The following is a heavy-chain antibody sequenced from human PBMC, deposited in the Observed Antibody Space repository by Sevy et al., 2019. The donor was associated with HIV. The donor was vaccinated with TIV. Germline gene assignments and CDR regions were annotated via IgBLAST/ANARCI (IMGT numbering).Heavy chain of an antibody. CDR3: AKDPSAATVLGVYYYGMDV. D-gene: IGHD6-13*01. Sequence: GGSLRLSCAASGFTFSSYGMHWVRQAPGKGLEWVAVISYDGSNKYYADSVKGRFTISRDNSKNTLYLQMNSPRAEDTAVYYCAKDPSAATVLGVYYYGMDVWGQGTTVTVSS. CDR2: ISYDGSNK. J-gene: IGHJ6*02. CDR1: GFTFSSYG. V-gene: IGHV3-30*18.